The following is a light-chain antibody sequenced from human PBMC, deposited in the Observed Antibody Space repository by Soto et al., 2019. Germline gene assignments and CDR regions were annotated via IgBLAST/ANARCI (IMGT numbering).Light chain of an antibody. CDR3: QQYNSYWT. CDR1: QTISTY. V-gene: IGKV1-5*01. CDR2: DAS. J-gene: IGKJ1*01. Sequence: DIQMTQSPSSLSASVGDRVTISCRASQTISTYLHWYQHKPGKAPKLLIYDASSLESGVPSRFSGSGSGTEFTLTISSLQPDDFAAYYCQQYNSYWTFGQGTKVEIK.